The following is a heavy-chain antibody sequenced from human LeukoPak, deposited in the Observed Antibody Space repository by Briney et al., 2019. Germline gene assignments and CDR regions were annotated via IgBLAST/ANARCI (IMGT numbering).Heavy chain of an antibody. CDR2: TYYSGST. CDR3: ARHGSDSRKIFFDY. D-gene: IGHD3-3*01. Sequence: KPSETLSLTCTVSGGSISSSSYYWGWIRQPPGKGLEWIGSTYYSGSTYYNPSLKSRVTISVDTSKNQFSLKLSSVTAADTAVYYCARHGSDSRKIFFDYWGQGTLVTVSS. V-gene: IGHV4-39*01. J-gene: IGHJ4*02. CDR1: GGSISSSSYY.